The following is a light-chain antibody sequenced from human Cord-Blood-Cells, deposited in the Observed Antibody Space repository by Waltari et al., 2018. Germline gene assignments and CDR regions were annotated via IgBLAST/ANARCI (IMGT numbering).Light chain of an antibody. CDR3: CSYAGSSLVV. V-gene: IGLV2-23*01. J-gene: IGLJ2*01. Sequence: QSALTQPASVSGSPGQSITISCTGTSSDVGCYNLVSWYQQHPGKAPKLMIDEGSKRPSGVSNRFSGAKSGNTASLTISGLQSDDEADYYCCSYAGSSLVVFGGGTKLTVL. CDR2: EGS. CDR1: SSDVGCYNL.